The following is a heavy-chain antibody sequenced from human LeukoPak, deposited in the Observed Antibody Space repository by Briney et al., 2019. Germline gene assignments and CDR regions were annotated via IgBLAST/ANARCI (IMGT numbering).Heavy chain of an antibody. D-gene: IGHD6-13*01. CDR3: TRVGSSSWIYYYYGMDV. CDR1: GFTFGDYA. J-gene: IGHJ6*02. Sequence: GGSLRLSCTASGFTFGDYAMSWVRQAPGKGLEWVGFIRSKAYGRTTEYAASVKGRFTISRDDSKSIAYLQMNSLKTEDTAVYYCTRVGSSSWIYYYYGMDVWGQGTTVTVSS. CDR2: IRSKAYGRTT. V-gene: IGHV3-49*04.